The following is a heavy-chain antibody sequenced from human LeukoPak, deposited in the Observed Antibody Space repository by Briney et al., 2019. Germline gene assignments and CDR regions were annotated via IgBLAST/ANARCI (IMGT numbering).Heavy chain of an antibody. Sequence: GGSLRLSCAASGFTFSNNGMNWVRQAPGKGLEWVSSISSSSSYIYYADSVKGRFTISRDNAKNSLYLQMNSLRAEDTAVYYCARGPLGGKRAGYAQYYFDYWGQGTLVTVSS. CDR3: ARGPLGGKRAGYAQYYFDY. CDR2: ISSSSSYI. D-gene: IGHD3-9*01. V-gene: IGHV3-21*01. J-gene: IGHJ4*02. CDR1: GFTFSNNG.